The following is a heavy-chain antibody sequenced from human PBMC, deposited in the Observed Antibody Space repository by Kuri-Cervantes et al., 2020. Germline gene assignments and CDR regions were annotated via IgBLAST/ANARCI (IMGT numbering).Heavy chain of an antibody. J-gene: IGHJ4*02. CDR1: GFAFSSSA. Sequence: GGSLRLSCAASGFAFSSSAMTWVRQAPQKGLEWVSSISGSGGDTYYADSVKGRFTISRDNSKDTLYLQVNSLRAEDTAVYYCAKWAAAGTRKGKPFDYWGQGTLVTVSS. CDR2: ISGSGGDT. D-gene: IGHD6-13*01. CDR3: AKWAAAGTRKGKPFDY. V-gene: IGHV3-23*01.